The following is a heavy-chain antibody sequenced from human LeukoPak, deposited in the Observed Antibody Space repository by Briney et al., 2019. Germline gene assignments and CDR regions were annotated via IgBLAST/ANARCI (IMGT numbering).Heavy chain of an antibody. CDR1: GYTFTGYY. CDR2: ISAYNGNT. D-gene: IGHD6-13*01. V-gene: IGHV1-18*04. Sequence: ASVKVSCKASGYTFTGYYMHWVRQATGQGLEWMGWISAYNGNTNYAQKLQGRVTMTTGTSTSTAYMELRSLRSDDTAVYYCARDHRAADTEYFQHWGQGTLVTVSS. CDR3: ARDHRAADTEYFQH. J-gene: IGHJ1*01.